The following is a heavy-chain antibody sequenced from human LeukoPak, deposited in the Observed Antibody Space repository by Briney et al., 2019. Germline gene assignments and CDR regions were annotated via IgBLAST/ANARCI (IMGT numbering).Heavy chain of an antibody. CDR1: GFTFIIYS. CDR3: AKDSPGSSGWYD. V-gene: IGHV3-23*01. CDR2: ISGSGGST. D-gene: IGHD6-19*01. Sequence: GGSLRLSCAASGFTFIIYSMSWVRQAPGKGLEWVSAISGSGGSTYYADSVKGRFTISRDNSKNTLYLQMNSLRAEDTAVYYCAKDSPGSSGWYDWGQGTLVTVSS. J-gene: IGHJ4*02.